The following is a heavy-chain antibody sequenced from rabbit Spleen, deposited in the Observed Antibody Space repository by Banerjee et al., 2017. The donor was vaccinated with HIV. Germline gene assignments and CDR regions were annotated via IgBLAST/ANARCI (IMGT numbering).Heavy chain of an antibody. CDR1: GFDFSNYG. Sequence: QSLEESGGGLVQPGGSLKLSCKASGFDFSNYGVSWVRQAPGKGLEWIGYIEPIFGNTYYANWVNGRFTISSHNAQNTLYLQLSSLTAADTATYFCVRDVSGSAWYFNLWGPGTLVTVS. V-gene: IGHV1S7*01. D-gene: IGHD1-1*01. CDR2: IEPIFGNT. CDR3: VRDVSGSAWYFNL. J-gene: IGHJ4*01.